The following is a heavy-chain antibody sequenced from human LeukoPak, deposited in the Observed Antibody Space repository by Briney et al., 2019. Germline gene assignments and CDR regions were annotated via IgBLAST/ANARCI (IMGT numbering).Heavy chain of an antibody. V-gene: IGHV3-7*01. CDR2: IKGDGSEK. Sequence: GGSLRLSCAASGYTFSSYWMSWVRLAPGKGLEWVANIKGDGSEKWYADSVKGRFTISRDNAQNSVHLQMNSLRAEDTAVYHCARDEYRSRWLHPWGQGTLVTVTS. CDR1: GYTFSSYW. D-gene: IGHD5-24*01. CDR3: ARDEYRSRWLHP. J-gene: IGHJ5*02.